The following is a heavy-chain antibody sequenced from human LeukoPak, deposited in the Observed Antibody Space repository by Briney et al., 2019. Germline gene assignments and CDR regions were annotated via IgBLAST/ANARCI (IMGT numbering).Heavy chain of an antibody. Sequence: SETLSLTCTVSGGSISSYYWSWIRQPAGKGLEWIGRIYTSGSTNYNPSLKSRVTMSVDTSKNQFSLKLSSVTAADTAVYYCAATGIAAAGAWFDPWGQGTLVTVSS. J-gene: IGHJ5*02. V-gene: IGHV4-4*07. CDR3: AATGIAAAGAWFDP. CDR2: IYTSGST. CDR1: GGSISSYY. D-gene: IGHD6-13*01.